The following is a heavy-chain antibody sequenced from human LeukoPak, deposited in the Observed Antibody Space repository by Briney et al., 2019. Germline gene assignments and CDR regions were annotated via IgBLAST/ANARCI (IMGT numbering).Heavy chain of an antibody. CDR1: GGSFSGYY. V-gene: IGHV4-34*01. D-gene: IGHD3-10*01. CDR2: INHSGST. Sequence: SETLSLTCAVCGGSFSGYYWSWIRQPPGKGLEWIGDINHSGSTNYNPSLKSRVTISVDTSKNQFSLKLSSVTAADTAVYYCARGSPILLGFGACGSFDYWGQGTLVTVSS. J-gene: IGHJ4*02. CDR3: ARGSPILLGFGACGSFDY.